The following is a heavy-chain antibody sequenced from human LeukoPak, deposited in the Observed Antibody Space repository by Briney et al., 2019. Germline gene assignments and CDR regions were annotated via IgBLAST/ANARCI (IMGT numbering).Heavy chain of an antibody. Sequence: PGGSLRLSCTVSGFTVSSNSMSWVRQAPGKGLERVSFIYSDNTHYSDSVKGRFTISRDNYKTTLYLQMDSVRAEDTAVYYCARRAGAYSHPYDYWGQGTLATVSS. CDR2: IYSDNT. D-gene: IGHD4/OR15-4a*01. CDR1: GFTVSSNS. V-gene: IGHV3-53*01. J-gene: IGHJ4*02. CDR3: ARRAGAYSHPYDY.